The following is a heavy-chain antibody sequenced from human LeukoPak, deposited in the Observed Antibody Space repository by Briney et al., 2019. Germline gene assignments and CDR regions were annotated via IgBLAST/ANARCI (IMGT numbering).Heavy chain of an antibody. V-gene: IGHV4-59*01. Sequence: SETLSLTCTVSGGSISNYYWSWIRQPPGKGLEWIGYIYYSGSTNYNPSLKSRVTISVDTSKNQFSLKLSSVTAADTAVYYCARESGWSGFDSWGQGTLVTVSS. CDR3: ARESGWSGFDS. D-gene: IGHD6-19*01. CDR2: IYYSGST. CDR1: GGSISNYY. J-gene: IGHJ4*02.